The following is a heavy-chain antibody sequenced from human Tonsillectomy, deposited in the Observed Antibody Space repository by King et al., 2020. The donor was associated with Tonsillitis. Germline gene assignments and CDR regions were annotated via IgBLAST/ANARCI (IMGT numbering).Heavy chain of an antibody. D-gene: IGHD6-13*01. CDR3: ARVHLDGYSSSWSDY. Sequence: VQLVESGGGLVQPGGSLRLSCVASAFAFSRYDMHWVRQAAGKGLEWVSAIAPAGDTYYSVSAKGRFTISRENAKNSLYLHMNSLRVGDTAVYYCARVHLDGYSSSWSDYWGQGSLVTASS. V-gene: IGHV3-13*01. CDR1: AFAFSRYD. CDR2: IAPAGDT. J-gene: IGHJ4*02.